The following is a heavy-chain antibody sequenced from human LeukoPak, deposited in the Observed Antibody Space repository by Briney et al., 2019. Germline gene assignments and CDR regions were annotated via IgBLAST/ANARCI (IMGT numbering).Heavy chain of an antibody. CDR1: GGSMSSYY. Sequence: KASETLSLTCTVSGGSMSSYYWIWIRQPPGKGLEWIGYIYYTGSINYNPSLKSRVTISVDTPKNQFSLKLSSVTAADTAVYYCARAGAGNEYVGLFDYWGQGTLVTVSS. V-gene: IGHV4-59*01. D-gene: IGHD3-16*01. CDR3: ARAGAGNEYVGLFDY. J-gene: IGHJ4*02. CDR2: IYYTGSI.